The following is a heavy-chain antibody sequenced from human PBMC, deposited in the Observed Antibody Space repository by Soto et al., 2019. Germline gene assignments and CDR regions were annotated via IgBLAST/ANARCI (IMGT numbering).Heavy chain of an antibody. Sequence: PGGSLRLSCAASGFTFSSYSMNWVRQAPGKGLEWVSSISSSSSYIYYADSVKGRFTISRDNAKNSLYLQMNSLRAEDTAVYYCARIKFGYDASDIWGQGTMVTVSS. J-gene: IGHJ3*02. D-gene: IGHD3-10*01. CDR1: GFTFSSYS. V-gene: IGHV3-21*01. CDR2: ISSSSSYI. CDR3: ARIKFGYDASDI.